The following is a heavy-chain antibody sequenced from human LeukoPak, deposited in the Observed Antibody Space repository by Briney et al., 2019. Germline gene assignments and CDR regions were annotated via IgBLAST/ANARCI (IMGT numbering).Heavy chain of an antibody. D-gene: IGHD1-1*01. CDR2: ISPGGGTT. CDR3: AKSRPGSANWALQIFDN. CDR1: GFAFGSEA. V-gene: IGHV3-23*01. Sequence: GGSLRLSCAVSGFAFGSEAMSWVRQSPARGLEWVASISPGGGTTYYADYVKGRFTISRDNSKNSLFVQMNSLRAEDTAVYFCAKSRPGSANWALQIFDNWGQGTLVTVSS. J-gene: IGHJ4*02.